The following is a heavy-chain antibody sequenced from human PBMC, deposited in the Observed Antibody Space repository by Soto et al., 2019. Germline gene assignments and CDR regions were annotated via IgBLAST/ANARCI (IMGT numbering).Heavy chain of an antibody. V-gene: IGHV4-39*01. CDR1: GGSITTSTYY. Sequence: QLQLQGSGPGLVKPSETLSLTCDVYGGSITTSTYYWGWIRLPPGKGLECIGVINYSGSTHYSPSLTDRVXXSXDXXKNHFSPNLTSVPAADTAVYYCAVFRPAGTQLFDPWSQGTLVTVSS. CDR3: AVFRPAGTQLFDP. J-gene: IGHJ5*02. D-gene: IGHD2-2*01. CDR2: INYSGST.